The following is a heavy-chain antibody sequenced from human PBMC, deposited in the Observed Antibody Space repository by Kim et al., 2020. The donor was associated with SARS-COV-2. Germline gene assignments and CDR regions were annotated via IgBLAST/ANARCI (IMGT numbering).Heavy chain of an antibody. CDR1: GGSISSSSYY. CDR3: ARLQLWDGMDV. CDR2: IYYSGST. J-gene: IGHJ6*02. V-gene: IGHV4-39*01. Sequence: SETLSLTCTVSGGSISSSSYYWGWIRQPPGKGLEWIGSIYYSGSTYYNPSLKSRVTISVDTSKNQFSLKLSSVTAADTAVYYCARLQLWDGMDVWGQGTTVTVSS. D-gene: IGHD5-18*01.